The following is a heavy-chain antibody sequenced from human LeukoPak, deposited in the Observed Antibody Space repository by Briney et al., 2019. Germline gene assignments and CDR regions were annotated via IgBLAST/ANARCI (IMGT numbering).Heavy chain of an antibody. J-gene: IGHJ4*02. V-gene: IGHV3-7*01. CDR3: ARRYCYRSSCSGFDY. CDR1: GFTFSSYW. Sequence: GGSLRLSCAASGFTFSSYWMSWVRQAPGKGLEWVANIKQDGSEKYYVDSVKGRFTISRDNTKNSLSLQMNSLRAEDTAVYYCARRYCYRSSCSGFDYWGRGTLVTVSS. D-gene: IGHD6-13*01. CDR2: IKQDGSEK.